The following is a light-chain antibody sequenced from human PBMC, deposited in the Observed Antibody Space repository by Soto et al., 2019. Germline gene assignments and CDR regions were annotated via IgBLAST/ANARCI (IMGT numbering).Light chain of an antibody. CDR1: QSLAYN. V-gene: IGKV3-15*01. Sequence: EIVMTQSPATLSVSLGERATLSCRAGQSLAYNFAWYQQKPGQAPRLLIYGASARATGVPARFSGSGSETEFTLTISSVQSEDCAVYFCQQDSHRPPYTFGQGTKLELK. J-gene: IGKJ2*01. CDR2: GAS. CDR3: QQDSHRPPYT.